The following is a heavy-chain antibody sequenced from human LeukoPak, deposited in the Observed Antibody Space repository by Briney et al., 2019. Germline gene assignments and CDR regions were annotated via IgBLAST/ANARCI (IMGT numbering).Heavy chain of an antibody. J-gene: IGHJ1*01. Sequence: SQTLSLTCAISGDSVSSNSAAWNWIRQSPSRGLEWLGRTYYRYKWYNDYAVSVKSRITINPDTSKNQFSLQLNSVTPEDTAVYYCARARTYGSSSGGYFQHWGQGTLVTVSS. D-gene: IGHD6-6*01. CDR1: GDSVSSNSAA. V-gene: IGHV6-1*01. CDR3: ARARTYGSSSGGYFQH. CDR2: TYYRYKWYN.